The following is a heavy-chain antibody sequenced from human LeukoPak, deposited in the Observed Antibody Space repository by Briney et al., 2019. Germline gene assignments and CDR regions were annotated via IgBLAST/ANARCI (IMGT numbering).Heavy chain of an antibody. D-gene: IGHD6-13*01. V-gene: IGHV3-53*01. CDR3: ASVRSDSSGWYEFDY. CDR1: GFTVSTNY. Sequence: GGSLRLSCAASGFTVSTNYMSWVRQVSGEGLEFVSLISTGGTTDYADSVKGRFTISSDNSKNTLYLQMNSLRAEDTAVYYCASVRSDSSGWYEFDYWGQGTLVTVSS. CDR2: ISTGGTT. J-gene: IGHJ4*02.